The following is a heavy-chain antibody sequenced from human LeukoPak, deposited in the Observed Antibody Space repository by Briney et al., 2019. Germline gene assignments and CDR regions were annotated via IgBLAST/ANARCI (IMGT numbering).Heavy chain of an antibody. CDR3: ARGDSSSWYFLGAFDI. J-gene: IGHJ3*02. CDR1: GDSVSSNSAT. Sequence: SQTLSLTCAISGDSVSSNSATWNWIRQSPSRGLEWLGRTYYRSKWYNGYALSVKSRITINPDTSKNQFSLQLSSVTPEDTAVYYCARGDSSSWYFLGAFDIWGQGTMVTVSS. CDR2: TYYRSKWYN. D-gene: IGHD6-13*01. V-gene: IGHV6-1*01.